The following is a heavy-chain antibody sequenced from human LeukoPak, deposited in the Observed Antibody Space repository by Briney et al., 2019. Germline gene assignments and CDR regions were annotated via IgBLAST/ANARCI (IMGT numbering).Heavy chain of an antibody. CDR2: IYYSGST. CDR1: GGSISSYY. V-gene: IGHV4-59*01. J-gene: IGHJ4*02. CDR3: ARDLCSGGSCYSDY. D-gene: IGHD2-15*01. Sequence: SETLSLTCTVSGGSISSYYWSWIRQPPGKGLEWIGYIYYSGSTNYNPSLKSRVTISVDTSKNQFSLKLSSVTAADTAVYYCARDLCSGGSCYSDYWGQGTLVTVSS.